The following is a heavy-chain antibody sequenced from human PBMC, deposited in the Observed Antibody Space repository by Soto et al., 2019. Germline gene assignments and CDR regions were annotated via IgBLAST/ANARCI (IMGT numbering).Heavy chain of an antibody. J-gene: IGHJ6*02. CDR3: ARSLTGTDFLTSDLDG. Sequence: QVQLVASGGGVVQPGRSLRLSCAASGFTFKNCAMHWVRQAPDKGLEWVSLISYDGSNKYYADSVKGRFTISRDNSKNTLFLQMNSLRGDDTAVYYCARSLTGTDFLTSDLDGWGQGTTVTVS. CDR2: ISYDGSNK. CDR1: GFTFKNCA. D-gene: IGHD3-10*01. V-gene: IGHV3-30-3*01.